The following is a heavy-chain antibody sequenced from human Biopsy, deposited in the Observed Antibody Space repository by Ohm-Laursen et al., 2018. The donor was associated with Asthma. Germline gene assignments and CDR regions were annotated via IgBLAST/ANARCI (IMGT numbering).Heavy chain of an antibody. Sequence: SLRLSCSASGFTFSNAWMSWARQAPGKGLEWVAVMSFDGRQTYYVDSVKGRFTISRDNSKNTLYLQMNSLRAEDTAVYYCAKERYYDFWSGYPIWGQGTMVTVSS. CDR3: AKERYYDFWSGYPI. CDR1: GFTFSNAW. J-gene: IGHJ3*02. V-gene: IGHV3-30*18. D-gene: IGHD3-3*01. CDR2: MSFDGRQT.